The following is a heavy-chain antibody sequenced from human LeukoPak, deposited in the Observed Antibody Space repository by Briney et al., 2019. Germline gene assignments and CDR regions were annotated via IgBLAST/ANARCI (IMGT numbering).Heavy chain of an antibody. CDR2: IKQDGSEK. CDR3: AREGGYSYGWYYYMDV. Sequence: GGSLRLSCAASGFTLSSYWMSWVRQAPGKGLEWVANIKQDGSEKYYVDSVKGRFTISRDNAKNSLYLQMNSLRAEDTAVYYCAREGGYSYGWYYYMDVWGKGTTVTVSS. D-gene: IGHD5-18*01. V-gene: IGHV3-7*01. J-gene: IGHJ6*03. CDR1: GFTLSSYW.